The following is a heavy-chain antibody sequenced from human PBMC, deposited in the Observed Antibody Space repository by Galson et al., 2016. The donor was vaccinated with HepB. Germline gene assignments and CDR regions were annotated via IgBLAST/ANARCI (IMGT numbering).Heavy chain of an antibody. CDR1: GFTFSSYA. CDR3: ARDGGNPRYYFDL. D-gene: IGHD4-23*01. J-gene: IGHJ2*01. CDR2: VDTNGDPA. Sequence: SLRLSCAGSGFTFSSYAMQWVRQAPGKGLEFVSFVDTNGDPAYYASSVRGRFTISRDNSKSTLHLQMNSLRADDTAVYYCARDGGNPRYYFDLWGRGALVAVSS. V-gene: IGHV3-64*01.